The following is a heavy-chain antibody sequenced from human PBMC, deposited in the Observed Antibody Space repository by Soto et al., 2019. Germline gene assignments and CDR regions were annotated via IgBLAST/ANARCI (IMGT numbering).Heavy chain of an antibody. V-gene: IGHV3-33*01. CDR2: IWYDGSNK. CDR1: GFTLSSYG. J-gene: IGHJ6*02. D-gene: IGHD6-19*01. Sequence: GGALRISLAASGFTLSSYGMHWGRQAPGKGLGGGGVIWYDGSNKYYADSVKGRFTISRDNSKNTLYLQMNSLRAEDTAVYYCARETAVAGTGDPDENYYYYGMDVWGQGTTVTVSS. CDR3: ARETAVAGTGDPDENYYYYGMDV.